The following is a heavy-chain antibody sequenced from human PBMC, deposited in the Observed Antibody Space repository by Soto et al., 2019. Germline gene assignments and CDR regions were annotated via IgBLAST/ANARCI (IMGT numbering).Heavy chain of an antibody. Sequence: PGGSLRLSCAASGFTFSSYAMSWVRQAPGKGLEWVSAISGSGGSTYYADSVKGRFTISRDNSKNTLYLQMNSLRAEDTAVYYCAKRRGSGYYYSRYYFDYWGQGTLVTVSS. J-gene: IGHJ4*02. V-gene: IGHV3-23*01. CDR2: ISGSGGST. D-gene: IGHD3-22*01. CDR1: GFTFSSYA. CDR3: AKRRGSGYYYSRYYFDY.